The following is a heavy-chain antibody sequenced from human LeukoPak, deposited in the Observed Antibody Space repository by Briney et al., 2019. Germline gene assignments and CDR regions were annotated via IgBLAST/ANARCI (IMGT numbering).Heavy chain of an antibody. CDR1: GFTFADYA. V-gene: IGHV3-9*01. J-gene: IGHJ4*02. Sequence: PGGSLRLSCAASGFTFADYAMHWVRQPPGKGLEWVSSISWNSGTIGYADSVKGRFTISRDNAKNSLYMEMNSLRDEDTALYYCAKDYSQLVAPAFYFDYWGQGTLVTVSS. CDR2: ISWNSGTI. D-gene: IGHD6-6*01. CDR3: AKDYSQLVAPAFYFDY.